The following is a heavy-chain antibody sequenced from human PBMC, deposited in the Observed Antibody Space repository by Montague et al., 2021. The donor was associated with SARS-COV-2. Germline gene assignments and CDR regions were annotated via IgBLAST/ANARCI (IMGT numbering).Heavy chain of an antibody. Sequence: SETLSLTCAVYGESFSGFFWSWIRQPPGKGLEWIAEINDRGVTNYNYNPSLGSRVTISADTSKNQFSLKLRSVTAADTGVYYCARWDPQTLTLIGLRGKSASDYGGQGTLVTVSS. J-gene: IGHJ4*02. CDR2: INDRGVTNY. CDR3: ARWDPQTLTLIGLRGKSASDY. V-gene: IGHV4-34*01. D-gene: IGHD4-23*01. CDR1: GESFSGFF.